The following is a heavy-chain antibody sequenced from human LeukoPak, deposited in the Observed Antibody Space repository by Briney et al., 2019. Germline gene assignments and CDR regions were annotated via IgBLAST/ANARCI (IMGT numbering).Heavy chain of an antibody. D-gene: IGHD4-11*01. J-gene: IGHJ4*02. V-gene: IGHV4-39*01. Sequence: SETLSLTCAVSGGSLSGYYWGRIRQPPGKGLEWIGSIYYSGSTYYNPSLKRRVTISVDTSKNQFSLKLSSVTAADTAVYYCATAGLQVIDYWGQGTLVTVSS. CDR1: GGSLSGYY. CDR3: ATAGLQVIDY. CDR2: IYYSGST.